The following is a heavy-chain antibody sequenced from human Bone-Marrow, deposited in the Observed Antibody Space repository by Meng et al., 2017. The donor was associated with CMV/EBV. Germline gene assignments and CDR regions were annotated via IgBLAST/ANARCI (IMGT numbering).Heavy chain of an antibody. V-gene: IGHV3-21*01. J-gene: IGHJ6*02. CDR1: GFTFSSYS. Sequence: GGSLRLSCAASGFTFSSYSMNWVRQAPGKGLEWVSSISSSSSYIYYADSVKGRFTISRDNAKNSLYLQMNSLRAEDTAVYYCARALVVVAASIYYYYGIDVWGQGTTVTVSS. D-gene: IGHD2-15*01. CDR3: ARALVVVAASIYYYYGIDV. CDR2: ISSSSSYI.